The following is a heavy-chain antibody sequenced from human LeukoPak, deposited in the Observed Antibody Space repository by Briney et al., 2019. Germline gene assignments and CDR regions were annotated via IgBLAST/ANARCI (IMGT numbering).Heavy chain of an antibody. CDR3: ARSSVFPWYFDL. Sequence: PSETLSLTCGVSGGSISSYYWSWIRQSPGKGLEWIGYIYYSGSTDYNTSLKSRVTISVDTSKNQFSLKLSSVTAADTAMYYCARSSVFPWYFDLWGRGTLVTVSS. J-gene: IGHJ2*01. CDR1: GGSISSYY. D-gene: IGHD2-21*01. V-gene: IGHV4-59*01. CDR2: IYYSGST.